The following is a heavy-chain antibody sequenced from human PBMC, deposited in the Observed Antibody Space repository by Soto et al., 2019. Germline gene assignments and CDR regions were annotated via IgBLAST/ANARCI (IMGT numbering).Heavy chain of an antibody. J-gene: IGHJ4*02. Sequence: GGSLRLSCAASGFTFSDYAMSWVRQSPGKGLEWVSAITASGGATYHADSVKGRFTISRDATKNMLYLQMNSLKAEDTAIFYCAKGSASGRPYYFDFWGQGALVTVS. D-gene: IGHD5-12*01. V-gene: IGHV3-23*01. CDR3: AKGSASGRPYYFDF. CDR2: ITASGGAT. CDR1: GFTFSDYA.